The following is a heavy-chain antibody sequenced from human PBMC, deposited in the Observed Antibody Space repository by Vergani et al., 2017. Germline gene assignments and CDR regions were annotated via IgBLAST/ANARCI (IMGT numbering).Heavy chain of an antibody. D-gene: IGHD3-3*01. CDR3: ARVGRKVLRFLEWLLQLVRDWFDP. V-gene: IGHV3-64*07. CDR2: ISSNGGST. CDR1: GFTFSSYA. Sequence: EVQLVESGGGLVQPGGSLRLSCAASGFTFSSYAMHWVRQAPGKGLEYVSAISSNGGSTYYADSVKGRFTISRDNSKNTLYLQMGSLRAEDMAVYYCARVGRKVLRFLEWLLQLVRDWFDPWGQGTLVTVSS. J-gene: IGHJ5*02.